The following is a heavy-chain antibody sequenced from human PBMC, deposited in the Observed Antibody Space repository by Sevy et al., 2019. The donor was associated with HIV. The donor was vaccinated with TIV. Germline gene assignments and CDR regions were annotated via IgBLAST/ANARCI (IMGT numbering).Heavy chain of an antibody. V-gene: IGHV3-30*18. CDR2: ISYDGNIQ. CDR3: VKDQGSYRYVPGGS. CDR1: GLTFSTYG. Sequence: GGSLRLSCAASGLTFSTYGMHWVRQAPGKGLEWVAVISYDGNIQYYADSVKGRFTISRDNSKNTLYLQMNSLKTEDTAVYDCVKDQGSYRYVPGGSWGQGTLVTVSS. J-gene: IGHJ5*02. D-gene: IGHD3-16*02.